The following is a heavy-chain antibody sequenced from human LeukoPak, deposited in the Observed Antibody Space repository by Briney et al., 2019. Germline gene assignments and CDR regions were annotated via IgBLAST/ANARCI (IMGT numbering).Heavy chain of an antibody. J-gene: IGHJ5*02. CDR2: INPSGGST. Sequence: ASVKVSCKASGYTFTSYYMHWVRQAPGQGLEWMGIINPSGGSTSYAQKFQGRVTMTRDTSTSTVYMELSSLRSEDTAVYYCAGEGSPYYYDSSGFFWFDPWGQGTLVTVSS. CDR1: GYTFTSYY. D-gene: IGHD3-22*01. V-gene: IGHV1-46*01. CDR3: AGEGSPYYYDSSGFFWFDP.